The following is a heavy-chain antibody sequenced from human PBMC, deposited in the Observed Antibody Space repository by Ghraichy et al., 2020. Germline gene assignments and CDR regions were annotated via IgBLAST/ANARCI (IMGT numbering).Heavy chain of an antibody. Sequence: GGSLRLSCAASGFTFSSYGFHWVRQAPGKGLEWVAVIWYDGDKKFYADSVKGRYTISRDNSEDTVYLQMNSLRAEDTAVYYCARFHHGGSYSGDYWGQGTLVTVSS. CDR2: IWYDGDKK. V-gene: IGHV3-33*01. J-gene: IGHJ4*02. CDR3: ARFHHGGSYSGDY. D-gene: IGHD3-10*01. CDR1: GFTFSSYG.